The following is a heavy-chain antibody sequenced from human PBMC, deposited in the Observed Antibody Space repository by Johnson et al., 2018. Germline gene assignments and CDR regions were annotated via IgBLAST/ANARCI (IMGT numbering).Heavy chain of an antibody. CDR3: ARGGRLGYYYGMDV. CDR1: GFPFDDYA. Sequence: VQLVESGGGLVQPGRSLRLSCAASGFPFDDYAMHWVRQAPGKGLEWVSGISWNSGSIGYADSVKGRFTISRDNAKNSLYLQMNSLRAEDTALYYCARGGRLGYYYGMDVWGQGTTVTVSS. J-gene: IGHJ6*02. V-gene: IGHV3-9*01. CDR2: ISWNSGSI. D-gene: IGHD6-25*01.